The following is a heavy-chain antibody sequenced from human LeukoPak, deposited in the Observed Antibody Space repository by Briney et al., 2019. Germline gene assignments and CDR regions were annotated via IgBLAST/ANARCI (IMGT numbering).Heavy chain of an antibody. CDR2: ISGSGGST. V-gene: IGHV3-23*01. J-gene: IGHJ4*02. CDR1: GFTFSSYA. D-gene: IGHD3-22*01. CDR3: ASMIVVVRDYFDY. Sequence: GGYLRLSCAASGFTFSSYAMSWVRQAPGKGLEWVSAISGSGGSTYYADSVKGRFTISRDNSKNTLYLQMNSLRAEDTAVYYCASMIVVVRDYFDYWGQGTLVTVSS.